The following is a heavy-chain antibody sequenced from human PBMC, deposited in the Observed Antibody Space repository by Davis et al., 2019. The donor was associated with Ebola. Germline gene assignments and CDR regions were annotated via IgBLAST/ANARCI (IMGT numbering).Heavy chain of an antibody. CDR3: ARDNEDIVVVPAAIGAFDY. D-gene: IGHD2-2*02. Sequence: PGGSLRLSCAASGFTFSSYAMHWVRQAPGKGLEWVAVISYDGSNKYYADSVKGRFTISRDNSKNTLYLQMNSLRAEDTAVYYCARDNEDIVVVPAAIGAFDYWGQGTLVTVSS. V-gene: IGHV3-30-3*01. CDR2: ISYDGSNK. CDR1: GFTFSSYA. J-gene: IGHJ4*02.